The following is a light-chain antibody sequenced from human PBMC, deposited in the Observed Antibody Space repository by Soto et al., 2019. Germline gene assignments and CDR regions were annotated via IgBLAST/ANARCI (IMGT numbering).Light chain of an antibody. CDR2: EVS. V-gene: IGLV2-8*01. CDR1: SSDVGGYTY. CDR3: SSFPGNNHLV. Sequence: QSALTQPPSASGSPGQSVTISCTGTSSDVGGYTYVSWYQQQPGKAPKLMISEVSKRPSGVPDRFSGSKSGNTASLTVSGLQAEDEADYYCSSFPGNNHLVSGGGAQLTVL. J-gene: IGLJ2*01.